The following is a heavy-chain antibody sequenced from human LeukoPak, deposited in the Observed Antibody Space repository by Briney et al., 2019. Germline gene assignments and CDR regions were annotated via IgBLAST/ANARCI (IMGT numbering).Heavy chain of an antibody. D-gene: IGHD3-10*01. CDR2: INHSGST. Sequence: TSETLSLTCAVYGGSFSGYYWSWIRQPPGKGLEWIGEINHSGSTNYNPSLKSRVTISVDTSKNQFSLKLSSVTAADTAVYYCARLRLGGASGDWFDPWGQGTLVTVSS. V-gene: IGHV4-34*01. CDR3: ARLRLGGASGDWFDP. J-gene: IGHJ5*02. CDR1: GGSFSGYY.